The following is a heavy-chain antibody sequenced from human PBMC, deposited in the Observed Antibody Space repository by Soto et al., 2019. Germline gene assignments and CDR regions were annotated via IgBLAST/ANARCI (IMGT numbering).Heavy chain of an antibody. CDR2: INHSGST. CDR3: ARQVLLWFGELQVYYYYGMDV. J-gene: IGHJ6*02. CDR1: GGSFSVYY. D-gene: IGHD3-10*01. Sequence: SETLSLTCAVYGGSFSVYYWSWIRQPPGKGLERIGEINHSGSTNYNPSLKSRVTISVDTSKNQFSLKLSSVTAADTAVYYCARQVLLWFGELQVYYYYGMDVWGQGTTVTVSS. V-gene: IGHV4-34*01.